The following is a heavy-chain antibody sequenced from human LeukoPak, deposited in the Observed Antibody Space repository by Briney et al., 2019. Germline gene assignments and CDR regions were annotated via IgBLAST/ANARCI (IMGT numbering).Heavy chain of an antibody. Sequence: GGSLRLSCAASGFTFTLYWMAWIRQSPGMGLEWVTNINQDESQQYYLESVEGRFTVSRDNARNSVYLHMNNLRVEDTAVYYCSNGIYSPSYWGRGTLVTVSS. CDR2: INQDESQQ. CDR3: SNGIYSPSY. D-gene: IGHD6-13*01. J-gene: IGHJ4*02. V-gene: IGHV3-7*01. CDR1: GFTFTLYW.